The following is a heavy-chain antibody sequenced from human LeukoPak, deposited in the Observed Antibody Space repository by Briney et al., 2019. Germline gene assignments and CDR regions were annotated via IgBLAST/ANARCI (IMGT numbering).Heavy chain of an antibody. Sequence: GGSLRLSCAASGFTFSTYNMNWVRQAPGKGLEWVSSITGHSTYIYYGDSVKGRFTISRDNAKSSLYLQMNSLRPEDTAVYYCARISRYGLDYWGQGTLVSVSS. D-gene: IGHD3-16*01. V-gene: IGHV3-21*01. CDR3: ARISRYGLDY. CDR1: GFTFSTYN. J-gene: IGHJ4*02. CDR2: ITGHSTYI.